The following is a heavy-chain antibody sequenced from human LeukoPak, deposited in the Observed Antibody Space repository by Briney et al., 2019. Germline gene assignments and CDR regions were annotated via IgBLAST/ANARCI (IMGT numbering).Heavy chain of an antibody. J-gene: IGHJ3*02. D-gene: IGHD1-1*01. V-gene: IGHV3-15*01. CDR1: GFXFSNDW. CDR2: IKSKTDGGTT. Sequence: GGPLRLTCAASGFXFSNDWISWVRQAPGKGREWIGRIKSKTDGGTTDYAAPVKGRFTISRDDSKNTLYLQMNSLKIEDTAIYYCTTTQGGTSFDAFDIWGQGTMVTVSS. CDR3: TTTQGGTSFDAFDI.